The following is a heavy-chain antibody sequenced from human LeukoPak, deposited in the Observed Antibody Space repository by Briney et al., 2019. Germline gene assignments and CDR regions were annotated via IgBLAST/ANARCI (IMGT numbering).Heavy chain of an antibody. CDR3: AKDTSGSTSYSYHYGMDV. Sequence: GGSLRLSCVTSGFTFSSYAMSWVRQAPGKGLEWVSVISGSGGTTYYAHSVKGRFTISRDNSKRTLYLQMNSLRAEDTAVYYCAKDTSGSTSYSYHYGMDVWGQGTSVTVSS. CDR2: ISGSGGTT. D-gene: IGHD1-26*01. J-gene: IGHJ6*02. V-gene: IGHV3-23*01. CDR1: GFTFSSYA.